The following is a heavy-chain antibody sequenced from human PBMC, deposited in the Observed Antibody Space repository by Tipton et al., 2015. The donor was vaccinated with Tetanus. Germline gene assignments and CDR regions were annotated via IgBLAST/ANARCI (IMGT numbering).Heavy chain of an antibody. CDR3: ARANYDFPKKGPFDS. D-gene: IGHD3-3*01. CDR1: GASINDKKYY. V-gene: IGHV4-39*02. Sequence: TLSLTCTVSGASINDKKYYWGWIRQAPGKGLEWLASIYFQGSTYYSPSLKSRLIIDVDTSHNLFSLRLTSVTAADTAVYYCARANYDFPKKGPFDSWAQGTLVIVSS. CDR2: IYFQGST. J-gene: IGHJ4*02.